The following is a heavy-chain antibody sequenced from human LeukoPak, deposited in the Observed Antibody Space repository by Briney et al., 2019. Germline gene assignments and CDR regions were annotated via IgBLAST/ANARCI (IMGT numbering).Heavy chain of an antibody. CDR1: GYTFTGYY. CDR2: VDPEDGET. CDR3: ATFPYSSSWYYFDY. V-gene: IGHV1-69-2*01. D-gene: IGHD6-13*01. Sequence: GASVKVSCKASGYTFTGYYMHWVRQAPGQGLEWMGLVDPEDGETIYAEKFQGRVTITADTSTDTAYMELSSLRSEDTAVYYCATFPYSSSWYYFDYWGQGTLVTVSS. J-gene: IGHJ4*02.